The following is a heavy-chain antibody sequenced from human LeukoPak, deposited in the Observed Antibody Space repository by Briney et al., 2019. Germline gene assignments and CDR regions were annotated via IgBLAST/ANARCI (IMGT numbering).Heavy chain of an antibody. CDR3: ARGGIQVSGIDEFDY. CDR2: ICIRVDT. J-gene: IGHJ4*02. D-gene: IGHD6-19*01. Sequence: GGSLRLSCAASGFTFIDYDMHWVRQVVGKCLEWLSSICIRVDTHYSGSVKGRFTISRETAESSLYLQMNSLTAEDTAVYYCARGGIQVSGIDEFDYWGQGTLVTVSS. V-gene: IGHV3-13*01. CDR1: GFTFIDYD.